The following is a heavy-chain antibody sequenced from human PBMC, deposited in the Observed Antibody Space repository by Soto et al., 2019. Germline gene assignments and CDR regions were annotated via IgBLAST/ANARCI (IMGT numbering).Heavy chain of an antibody. CDR3: AIADYGDPDY. D-gene: IGHD4-17*01. J-gene: IGHJ4*02. CDR1: GSTFPSST. Sequence: QVQLVQSGAEVKKPGASVKVSCKASGSTFPSSTVSWVRQAPGQGLEWMGWINAHNGNTKYAQKFQGRLAMTTDTSTGTGYMELRSRRSDDTPICFCAIADYGDPDYWGQGTLVTVSS. V-gene: IGHV1-18*01. CDR2: INAHNGNT.